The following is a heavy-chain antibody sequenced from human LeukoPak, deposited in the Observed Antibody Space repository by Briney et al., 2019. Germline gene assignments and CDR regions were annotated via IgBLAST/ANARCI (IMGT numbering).Heavy chain of an antibody. Sequence: ASVEVSCKASANSFSDHSIHWVRQAPGQGLEWMGRITSNSGGTKYTQKFQDRVTMTRDTSISTAYMEISGLTSDDTAVYYCARGGSGSGYLFYFDSWGQGTLVSVSS. CDR2: ITSNSGGT. D-gene: IGHD3-10*01. CDR3: ARGGSGSGYLFYFDS. J-gene: IGHJ4*02. CDR1: ANSFSDHS. V-gene: IGHV1-2*06.